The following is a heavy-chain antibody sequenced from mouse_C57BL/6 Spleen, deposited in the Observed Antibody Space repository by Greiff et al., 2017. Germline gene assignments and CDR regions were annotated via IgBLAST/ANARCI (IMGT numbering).Heavy chain of an antibody. J-gene: IGHJ1*03. D-gene: IGHD1-1*01. CDR2: IDPSDSYT. Sequence: QVQLQQPGAELVKPGASVKLSCKASGYTFTSYWMQWVKQRPGQGLEWIGEIDPSDSYTNYNQKFKGKATLTVDTSSSTAYMQLSSLTSEDSAVYYCARNFGYGSSYWYFDVWGTGTTVTVAS. CDR1: GYTFTSYW. CDR3: ARNFGYGSSYWYFDV. V-gene: IGHV1-50*01.